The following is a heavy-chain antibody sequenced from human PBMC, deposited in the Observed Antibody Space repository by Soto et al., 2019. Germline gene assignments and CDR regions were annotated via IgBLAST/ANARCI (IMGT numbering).Heavy chain of an antibody. CDR3: ASPPEMTDHGDYYY. CDR1: GYTFTSYY. Sequence: QVQLVQSGAEVKKPGASVKVSCKASGYTFTSYYMHWVRQAPGQGLEWMGIINPRGGSTSYAQKVQGRVTMTRDTSTSTVYMELSSLRSEDTAVYYGASPPEMTDHGDYYYWGQGTLVTVSS. CDR2: INPRGGST. D-gene: IGHD4-17*01. V-gene: IGHV1-46*03. J-gene: IGHJ4*02.